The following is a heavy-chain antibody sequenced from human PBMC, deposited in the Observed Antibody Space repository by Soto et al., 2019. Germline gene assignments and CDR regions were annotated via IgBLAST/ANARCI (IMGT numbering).Heavy chain of an antibody. CDR1: GFTVSSKY. Sequence: EVHLVESGGGLVQPGGSLRLSCAASGFTVSSKYMSWVRQAPGKGLEWVSLIQSGGPTYYADSVKGRFTISSYTSENTLHLQMDSLSAEDTAVYYCARDDVLCDGGRCYGVPLGVWGKGTTVTVSS. CDR3: ARDDVLCDGGRCYGVPLGV. D-gene: IGHD2-15*01. J-gene: IGHJ6*04. CDR2: IQSGGPT. V-gene: IGHV3-66*01.